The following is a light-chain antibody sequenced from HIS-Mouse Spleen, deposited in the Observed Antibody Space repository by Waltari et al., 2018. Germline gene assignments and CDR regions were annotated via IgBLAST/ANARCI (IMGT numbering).Light chain of an antibody. Sequence: SYVLTQPPSVSVAPGTTARITRGGNHIGSKSVHWYQQKPGQAPVLVGYDDSDRPSGIPERFSGSNSGNTATLTISRVEAGDEADYYCQVWDSSSDHVVFGGGTKLTVL. CDR2: DDS. V-gene: IGLV3-21*03. J-gene: IGLJ2*01. CDR3: QVWDSSSDHVV. CDR1: HIGSKS.